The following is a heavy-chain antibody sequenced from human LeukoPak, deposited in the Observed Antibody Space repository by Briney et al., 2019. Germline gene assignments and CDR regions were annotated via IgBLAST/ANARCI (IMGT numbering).Heavy chain of an antibody. D-gene: IGHD2-15*01. CDR1: GFTFSSYE. CDR3: AREDCSCGSCHFDY. Sequence: GGSLRLSCAASGFTFSSYEMNWVRQAPGKGLEWVSYISSSGSTIYYADSVKGRFTISRDNAKNSLYLQMNSLRAEDTAVYYCAREDCSCGSCHFDYWGQGTLVTVSS. J-gene: IGHJ4*02. CDR2: ISSSGSTI. V-gene: IGHV3-48*03.